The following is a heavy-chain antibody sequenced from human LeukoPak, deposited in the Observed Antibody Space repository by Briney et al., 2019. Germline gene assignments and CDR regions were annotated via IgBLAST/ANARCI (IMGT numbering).Heavy chain of an antibody. Sequence: EASVKVSCKASGYTFTGYYIHWARQAPGQGLEWLGWINPNSGGTNYAQKFQDRLTMTRDTSISTAYMELSRLISDDSAVYYCARDRDRSGWNYFDYWGQGTLVTVSS. D-gene: IGHD3-22*01. V-gene: IGHV1-2*02. CDR2: INPNSGGT. CDR3: ARDRDRSGWNYFDY. CDR1: GYTFTGYY. J-gene: IGHJ4*02.